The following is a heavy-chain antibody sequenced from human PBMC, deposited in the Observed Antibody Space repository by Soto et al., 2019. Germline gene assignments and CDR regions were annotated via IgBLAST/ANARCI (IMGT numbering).Heavy chain of an antibody. CDR3: ARPNRPSHDAFDI. CDR2: IKQDGSEK. Sequence: EVQLVESGGGLVQPGGSLRLSCAASGFTFSSYWMSWVRQAPGKGLEWVANIKQDGSEKYYVDSVKGRFTISRDNAKNSLYLQMNSLRAEDTAVYYCARPNRPSHDAFDIWGQGTMVTASS. V-gene: IGHV3-7*01. CDR1: GFTFSSYW. J-gene: IGHJ3*02.